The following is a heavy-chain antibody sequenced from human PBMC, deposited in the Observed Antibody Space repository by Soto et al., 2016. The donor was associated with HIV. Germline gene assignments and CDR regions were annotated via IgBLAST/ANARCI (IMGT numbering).Heavy chain of an antibody. CDR3: ATEAMIRGVIKGPFDY. CDR2: ISSSSTII. V-gene: IGHV3-48*04. J-gene: IGHJ4*02. Sequence: EVQLVESGGGLVQPGGSLRLSCVASGLNFGSYSMTWVRQAPGKGLQWISYISSSSTIIYYADSVKGRFTISRDNAENSLFLQMDGLRAEDTAMYYCATEAMIRGVIKGPFDYWGQGTLVSVSS. D-gene: IGHD3-10*01. CDR1: GLNFGSYS.